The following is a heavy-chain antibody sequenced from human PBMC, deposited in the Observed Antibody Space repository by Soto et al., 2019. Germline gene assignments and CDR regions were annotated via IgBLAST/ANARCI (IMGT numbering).Heavy chain of an antibody. CDR2: MKRDGSEK. J-gene: IGHJ4*02. D-gene: IGHD1-1*01. Sequence: EVQLVESGGGLVQPGGSLRLSCVASGFTFSSYWMSWVRQAPGKGLEWVANMKRDGSEKYYVDSVKGRFSISRDNGKNSVYLQMNSLGVEDTAVYYCARIPGEWGLFDYWGPGALVTVTS. V-gene: IGHV3-7*01. CDR1: GFTFSSYW. CDR3: ARIPGEWGLFDY.